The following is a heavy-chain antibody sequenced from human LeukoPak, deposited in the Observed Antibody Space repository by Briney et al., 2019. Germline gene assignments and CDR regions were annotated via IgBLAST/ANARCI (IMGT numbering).Heavy chain of an antibody. V-gene: IGHV3-30*03. J-gene: IGHJ4*02. CDR3: ARDQWLQPASHFDY. D-gene: IGHD5-24*01. CDR1: GFTFDDYG. Sequence: GGSLRLSCAASGFTFDDYGMSWVRQAPGKGLEGVAVISYDGSNKYYAESVKGRFTISRHNSKNTLYLQMNSLRAEDTAVYYCARDQWLQPASHFDYWGQGTLVTVSS. CDR2: ISYDGSNK.